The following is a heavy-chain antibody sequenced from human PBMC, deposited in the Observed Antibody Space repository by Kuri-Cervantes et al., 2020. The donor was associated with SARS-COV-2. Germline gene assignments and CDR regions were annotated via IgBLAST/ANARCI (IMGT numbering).Heavy chain of an antibody. CDR3: ARDQRRYRANDAPYDF. V-gene: IGHV4-61*08. Sequence: GSLRLSCTVSGGSISSGGYYWTWIQQPPGKGLEWIGYIYYNGDTNYNPSLKSRVTISIDTSKNQLSLKLTSVTAADTAVYYCARDQRRYRANDAPYDFWGQGTLVTVSS. CDR1: GGSISSGGYY. J-gene: IGHJ4*02. D-gene: IGHD1-26*01. CDR2: IYYNGDT.